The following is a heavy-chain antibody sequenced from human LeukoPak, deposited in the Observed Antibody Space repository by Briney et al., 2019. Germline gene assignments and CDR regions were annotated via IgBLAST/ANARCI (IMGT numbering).Heavy chain of an antibody. J-gene: IGHJ2*01. CDR1: GFIFSPYW. Sequence: QPGGSLRLSCAASGFIFSPYWVTWVRQAPGMGLEWVANMKEDGGEKFYVDSVRGRFTISRDNAKNSVYLQMNSLRVEDTGVYYCGRVRTEWYIDLWGRGTLVTVST. CDR3: GRVRTEWYIDL. V-gene: IGHV3-7*01. CDR2: MKEDGGEK. D-gene: IGHD2-8*02.